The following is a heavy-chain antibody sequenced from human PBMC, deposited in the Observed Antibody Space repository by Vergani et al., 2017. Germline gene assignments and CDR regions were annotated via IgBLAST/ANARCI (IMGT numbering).Heavy chain of an antibody. CDR1: GFTFDDYA. V-gene: IGHV3-9*01. CDR3: VKDIAASGNYWYFDL. J-gene: IGHJ2*01. CDR2: INWNSDSI. D-gene: IGHD6-13*01. Sequence: VNLVGSGGGVVQPGRSLRLSCAASGFTFDDYAMHWVRQAPGKGLEWVSGINWNSDSIAYADSVKGRFTISRDNAKNSLYLQMNSLRAEDTALYYCVKDIAASGNYWYFDLWVRGTLVTVSS.